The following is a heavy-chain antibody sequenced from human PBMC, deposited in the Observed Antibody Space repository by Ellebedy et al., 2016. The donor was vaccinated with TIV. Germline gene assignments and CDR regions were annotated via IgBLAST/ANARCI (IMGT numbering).Heavy chain of an antibody. J-gene: IGHJ4*02. CDR1: GFTFSSHG. D-gene: IGHD2-21*02. CDR3: ARVGDSGYNFDF. CDR2: ISGEGDST. Sequence: GESLKISCAASGFTFSSHGMAWVRQAPGKGLQWVSAISGEGDSTYYADSVKGRFTISRDNSRNTLYLEMNTLRAEDTAVYYCARVGDSGYNFDFWGQGTLVSVSS. V-gene: IGHV3-23*01.